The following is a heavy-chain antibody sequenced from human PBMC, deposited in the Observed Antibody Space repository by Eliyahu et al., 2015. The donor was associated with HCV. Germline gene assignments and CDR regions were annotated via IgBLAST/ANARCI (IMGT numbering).Heavy chain of an antibody. Sequence: ELQLLESGGGLVQPGGSLRLSCGASGFTFXXXAMSWVRQAPGKGLEGVSTITYSGDSAYYTDSAKGRFTVSRDNSKNTLYLQMNSLRAEDTAIYYCAKVQDNSGGVLRYFDFWGQGTLVTVSS. CDR1: GFTFXXXA. V-gene: IGHV3-23*01. CDR3: AKVQDNSGGVLRYFDF. CDR2: ITYSGDSA. J-gene: IGHJ4*02. D-gene: IGHD6-19*01.